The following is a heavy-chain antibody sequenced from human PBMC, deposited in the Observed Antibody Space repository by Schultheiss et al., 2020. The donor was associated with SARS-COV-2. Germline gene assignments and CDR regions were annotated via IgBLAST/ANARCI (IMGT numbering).Heavy chain of an antibody. Sequence: GESLKISCKGSGYSFSNYWIAWVRQMPGKGLELMGIIYPDDSDTRYSPSFQGQVTISADKSISTAYLQWSSLKASDIAMYYCARHDRTYYYYYGLDVWGQGTTVTVSS. D-gene: IGHD3-22*01. CDR2: IYPDDSDT. CDR1: GYSFSNYW. CDR3: ARHDRTYYYYYGLDV. V-gene: IGHV5-51*01. J-gene: IGHJ6*02.